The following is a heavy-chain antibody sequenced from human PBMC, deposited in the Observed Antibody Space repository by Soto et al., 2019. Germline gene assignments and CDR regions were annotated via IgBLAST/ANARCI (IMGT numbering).Heavy chain of an antibody. V-gene: IGHV1-69*13. D-gene: IGHD2-2*03. CDR1: GGTFSSYA. CDR2: IIPIFGTA. CDR3: ARQVPGYCISTSCHQRSDS. Sequence: ASVKVSCKASGGTFSSYAISWVRQAPGQGLEWMGGIIPIFGTANYAQKFQGRVTITADESTSTAYMELSSLRSEDTAVYYCARQVPGYCISTSCHQRSDSWGQGTLVTVSS. J-gene: IGHJ4*02.